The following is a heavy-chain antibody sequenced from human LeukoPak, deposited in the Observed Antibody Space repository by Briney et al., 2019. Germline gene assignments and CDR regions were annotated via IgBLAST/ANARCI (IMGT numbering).Heavy chain of an antibody. CDR2: IKEDGSEK. CDR3: ARRAVWQNWFDP. Sequence: GESLRLSYAASGFTFISYWMSWVRQAPGKGLEWVANIKEDGSEKYYVDSVKGRFTISRDNAKNSLYLQMNSLRAEDTAVYYCARRAVWQNWFDPWGQGTLVTVSS. V-gene: IGHV3-7*01. CDR1: GFTFISYW. D-gene: IGHD3-16*01. J-gene: IGHJ5*02.